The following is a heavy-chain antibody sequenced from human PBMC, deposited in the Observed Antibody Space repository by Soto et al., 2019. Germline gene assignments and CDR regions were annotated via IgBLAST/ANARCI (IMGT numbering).Heavy chain of an antibody. V-gene: IGHV4-39*07. CDR2: IYYSGST. CDR3: ARDGQLELTDPEYFQH. D-gene: IGHD1-1*01. J-gene: IGHJ1*01. CDR1: GGSISSSSFH. Sequence: ETLSLTCTVSGGSISSSSFHWGWIRQPPGKGLEWIGSIYYSGSTYYSPSLKSRVTISVDTSKNQFSLKLSSVTAADTAVYYCARDGQLELTDPEYFQHWGQGTLVTVSS.